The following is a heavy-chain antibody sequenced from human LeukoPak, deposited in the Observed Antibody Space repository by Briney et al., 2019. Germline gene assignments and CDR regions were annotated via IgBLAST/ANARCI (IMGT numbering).Heavy chain of an antibody. J-gene: IGHJ4*02. Sequence: AGGSLRLSCAASGFTFSSYSMNWVRQAPGKGLEWVSSISSSSSYIYYADSVKGRFTISRDNAKNSLYLQMNSLRAEDTAVYYCARGSPRFLEWLLYGDYWGQGTLVTVSS. D-gene: IGHD3-3*01. V-gene: IGHV3-21*01. CDR2: ISSSSSYI. CDR1: GFTFSSYS. CDR3: ARGSPRFLEWLLYGDY.